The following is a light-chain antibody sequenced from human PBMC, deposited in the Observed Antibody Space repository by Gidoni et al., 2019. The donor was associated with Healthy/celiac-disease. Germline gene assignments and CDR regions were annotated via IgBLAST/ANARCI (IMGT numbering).Light chain of an antibody. J-gene: IGLJ2*01. Sequence: QSALTQPASESGSPGQSITISCPGTSSDVGSYNLVSWYQQHPGKAPKPMIYEGSKRPSGVSNRFSGSKSGNTASLTISGLQAEDEADYYCCSYAGSTTVVFGGGTKLTVL. CDR1: SSDVGSYNL. CDR2: EGS. V-gene: IGLV2-23*01. CDR3: CSYAGSTTVV.